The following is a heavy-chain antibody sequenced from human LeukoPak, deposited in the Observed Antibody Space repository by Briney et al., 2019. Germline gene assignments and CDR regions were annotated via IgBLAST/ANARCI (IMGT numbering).Heavy chain of an antibody. Sequence: SETLSLTCAVYGGSFYDYYCSWVRQPPGKGLEWIGEIHPSGIFYHNPSLMRRVTISIDTSKSQFSLRLTSVTAADTAFYYCARGRDRSKTGDHWGQGSLVTVSS. J-gene: IGHJ4*02. V-gene: IGHV4-34*01. CDR3: ARGRDRSKTGDH. CDR2: IHPSGIF. CDR1: GGSFYDYY. D-gene: IGHD5-24*01.